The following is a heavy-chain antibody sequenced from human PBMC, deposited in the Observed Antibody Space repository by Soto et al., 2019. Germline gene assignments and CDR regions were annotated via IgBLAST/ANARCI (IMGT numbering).Heavy chain of an antibody. CDR2: IRGDGGQT. V-gene: IGHV3-23*01. CDR3: ATDVCTGSDDMFGY. D-gene: IGHD2-2*01. Sequence: GGSLRLSCAASGFTFRNFDMAWVRQAPGKGLHWVSTIRGDGGQTHNTDSVMGRFTISRDNSKNMVFLQMVNLRVEDAAIYFSATDVCTGSDDMFGYWGQGTQVTVSS. J-gene: IGHJ4*02. CDR1: GFTFRNFD.